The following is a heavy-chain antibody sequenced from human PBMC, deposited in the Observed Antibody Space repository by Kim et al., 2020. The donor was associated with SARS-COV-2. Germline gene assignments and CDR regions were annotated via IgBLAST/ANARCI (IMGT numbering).Heavy chain of an antibody. CDR3: ARDGCSSTSCAHDAFDI. J-gene: IGHJ3*02. V-gene: IGHV3-30*07. D-gene: IGHD2-2*01. Sequence: VKGRFTTSRDNSKNTLHLQMNSLRAEDTAVYYCARDGCSSTSCAHDAFDIWGQGTMVTVSS.